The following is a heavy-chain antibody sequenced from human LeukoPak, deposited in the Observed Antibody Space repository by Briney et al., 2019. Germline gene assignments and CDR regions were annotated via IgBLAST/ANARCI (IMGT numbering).Heavy chain of an antibody. CDR1: GYTFTGYY. J-gene: IGHJ4*02. V-gene: IGHV1-2*02. D-gene: IGHD3-22*01. CDR2: INPNSGGT. Sequence: ASVKVSCKATGYTFTGYYMHWVRQAPGQGLEWMGWINPNSGGTNYAQKFQGRVTMTRDTSISTAYMELSRLRSDDTAVYYCATKGGYSSHFDYWGQGTLVTVSS. CDR3: ATKGGYSSHFDY.